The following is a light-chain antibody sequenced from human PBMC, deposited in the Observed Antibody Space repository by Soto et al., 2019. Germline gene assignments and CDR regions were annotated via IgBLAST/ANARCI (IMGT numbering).Light chain of an antibody. V-gene: IGKV1-5*03. CDR2: TAS. Sequence: DIQMTQSPSTLSASVGDRVTITCRASQSISNWLAWYQQKPGKAPKLLIYTASDLESGVPSRFSGSGSGTEFTLTISSLQPDDFATYYCQQYNSAWTFGQGTKVDIK. J-gene: IGKJ1*01. CDR3: QQYNSAWT. CDR1: QSISNW.